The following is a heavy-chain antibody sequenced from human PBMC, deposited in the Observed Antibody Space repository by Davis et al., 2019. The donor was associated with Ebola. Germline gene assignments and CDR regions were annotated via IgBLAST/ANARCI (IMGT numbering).Heavy chain of an antibody. J-gene: IGHJ4*02. CDR3: ARGNLHFANYFSY. V-gene: IGHV4-34*01. CDR2: INHSGST. CDR1: GGSFSGYY. D-gene: IGHD1-7*01. Sequence: MPSETLSLTCAVYGGSFSGYYWSWIRQPPGKGLEWIGEINHSGSTNYNPSLKSRVTISVETSKNQFSLKLSSVTAADTAVYYCARGNLHFANYFSYWGQGTLVTVSS.